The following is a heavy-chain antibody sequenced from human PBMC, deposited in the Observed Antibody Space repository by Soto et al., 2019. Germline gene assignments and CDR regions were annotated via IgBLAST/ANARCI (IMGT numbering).Heavy chain of an antibody. D-gene: IGHD6-19*01. Sequence: EVQLVESGGGLVQPGGSLRLSCVASGFTFSTDSMNWVRQAPGKGLGWVAHISTSGATRYYADSVKGRFTISRDNAKTSLYRQMDSLRNADTAVYYCGSFFGSGFDYWGQGTLVTVSS. CDR3: GSFFGSGFDY. V-gene: IGHV3-48*02. CDR2: ISTSGATR. CDR1: GFTFSTDS. J-gene: IGHJ4*02.